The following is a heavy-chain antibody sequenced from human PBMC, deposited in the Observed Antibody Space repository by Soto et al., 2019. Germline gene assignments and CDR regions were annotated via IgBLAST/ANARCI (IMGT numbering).Heavy chain of an antibody. Sequence: SETLSLTCTVSGGSISSGDYYWSWIRQPPGKGLEWIGYIYYSGSTYYNPSLKSRVTISVDTSKNQFSLKLSSVTAADTAVYYCARDLWFGELSLGYWGQRTLVTVSS. CDR1: GGSISSGDYY. V-gene: IGHV4-30-4*01. CDR3: ARDLWFGELSLGY. J-gene: IGHJ4*02. CDR2: IYYSGST. D-gene: IGHD3-10*01.